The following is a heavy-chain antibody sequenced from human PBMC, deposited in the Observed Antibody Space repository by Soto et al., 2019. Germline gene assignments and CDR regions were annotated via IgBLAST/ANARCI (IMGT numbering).Heavy chain of an antibody. Sequence: ATLSLTCAVYGGSFRGYYWSWIRPPPGKGLEWIGEINQSGSTNYNPSLKSRVTISVDTSKNQFSLKLSSVTAADTAVYYCARTYSSSWSPFDYWGQGTLVTVSS. CDR3: ARTYSSSWSPFDY. CDR2: INQSGST. J-gene: IGHJ4*02. CDR1: GGSFRGYY. D-gene: IGHD6-13*01. V-gene: IGHV4-34*01.